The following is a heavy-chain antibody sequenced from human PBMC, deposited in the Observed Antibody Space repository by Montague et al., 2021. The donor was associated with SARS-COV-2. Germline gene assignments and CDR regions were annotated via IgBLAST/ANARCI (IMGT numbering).Heavy chain of an antibody. J-gene: IGHJ6*02. Sequence: SVKVSCKASGYTFTSYDINWVRQATGQGLEWMGWMNPNSGNTGYAQKFQGRVTMTRNTSISTADMELSSLRSEDTAVYYCAAPRGSGSYYYYYGMDVWGQGTTVTVSS. V-gene: IGHV1-8*01. CDR1: GYTFTSYD. D-gene: IGHD3-10*01. CDR3: AAPRGSGSYYYYYGMDV. CDR2: MNPNSGNT.